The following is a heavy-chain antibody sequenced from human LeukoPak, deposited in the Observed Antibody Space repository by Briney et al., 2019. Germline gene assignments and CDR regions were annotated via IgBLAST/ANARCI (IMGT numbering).Heavy chain of an antibody. Sequence: GGSLTLSCAASGFTFSRYAMSWVRQAPGKGLEWVAGISGTGGSTYYADSVKGRFTISRDNSENTLYLQMDTLRAEDTAVYYCAKDRDIDFWSGYRFDPWGQGTLVTVSS. V-gene: IGHV3-23*01. CDR3: AKDRDIDFWSGYRFDP. J-gene: IGHJ5*02. CDR1: GFTFSRYA. D-gene: IGHD3-3*01. CDR2: ISGTGGST.